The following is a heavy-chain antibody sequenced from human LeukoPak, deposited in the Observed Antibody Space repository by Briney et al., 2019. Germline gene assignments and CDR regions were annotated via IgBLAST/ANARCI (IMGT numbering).Heavy chain of an antibody. J-gene: IGHJ4*02. D-gene: IGHD3-22*01. CDR3: ARGGYYDSSGSFDY. CDR2: ISTNGGST. V-gene: IGHV3-64*01. CDR1: GCTFSNYA. Sequence: GGSLRLSCAASGCTFSNYAMYWVRQAPGRGLEYVSAISTNGGSTDYANSVKGRFTISRDNSDNRVFLQMGTLRAEDMAVYYCARGGYYDSSGSFDYWGQGILVTVSS.